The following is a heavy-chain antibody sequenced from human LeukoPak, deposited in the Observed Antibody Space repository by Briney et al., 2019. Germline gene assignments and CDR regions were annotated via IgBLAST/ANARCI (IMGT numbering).Heavy chain of an antibody. V-gene: IGHV1-18*01. J-gene: IGHJ4*02. CDR2: ISAYNGNT. Sequence: ASVKVSRKASGYTFTSYGISWVRQAPGQGLEWMGWISAYNGNTNYAQKLQGRVTMTSDTSTSTAYMELRSLRSDDTAVYYCARTQRVVGAIWYFDYWGQGTLVTVSS. D-gene: IGHD1-26*01. CDR1: GYTFTSYG. CDR3: ARTQRVVGAIWYFDY.